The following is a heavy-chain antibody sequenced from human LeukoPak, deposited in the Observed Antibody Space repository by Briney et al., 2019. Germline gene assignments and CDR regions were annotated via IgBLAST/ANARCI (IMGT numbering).Heavy chain of an antibody. J-gene: IGHJ4*02. D-gene: IGHD3-9*01. Sequence: GGSLRLSCAASGFTFSNHFMHWVRQAPGKGLEYVSSIGPNGASTLYADSVKGRFTISRDNSKNALYLQLTSLRLEDTALYYCVKDLTGTWSFDYWGQGTLVTVSS. V-gene: IGHV3-64D*06. CDR2: IGPNGAST. CDR1: GFTFSNHF. CDR3: VKDLTGTWSFDY.